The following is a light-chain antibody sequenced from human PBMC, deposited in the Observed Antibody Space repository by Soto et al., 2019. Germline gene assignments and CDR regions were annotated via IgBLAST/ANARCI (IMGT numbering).Light chain of an antibody. Sequence: QSVLTQSPSASASLGASVKLTCTLTSGHTTYAIAWHQQHPEKGPRYLMKVNSDGSHSKGDGIPDRFSGSSSGAERYLTISSLQFEDEADYYCQTWGTDIFVVFGGGTKLTV. V-gene: IGLV4-69*01. CDR2: VNSDGSH. J-gene: IGLJ2*01. CDR3: QTWGTDIFVV. CDR1: SGHTTYA.